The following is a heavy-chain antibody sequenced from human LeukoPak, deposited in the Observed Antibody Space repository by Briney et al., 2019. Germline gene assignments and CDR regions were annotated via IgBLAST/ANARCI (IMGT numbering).Heavy chain of an antibody. D-gene: IGHD5-12*01. V-gene: IGHV3-9*01. CDR1: VFKLYDSA. J-gene: IGHJ4*02. CDR2: VSWNSDRI. CDR3: RRASGDSGYSDSFEY. Sequence: PGGSLRLPCVAWVFKLYDSAMQGGRQVPRKGLEWVSGVSWNSDRIDYADSVKGRFSISRDNARNSLFLQMNSLRAEDTAFYYSRRASGDSGYSDSFEYWGQGTLVTVSS.